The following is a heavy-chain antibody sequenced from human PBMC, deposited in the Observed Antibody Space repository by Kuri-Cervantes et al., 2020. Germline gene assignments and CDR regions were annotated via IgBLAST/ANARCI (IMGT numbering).Heavy chain of an antibody. CDR2: IWYDGSNK. J-gene: IGHJ6*02. CDR3: AREQYDILTGYPYYYYGMDV. CDR1: GFTFSSYG. V-gene: IGHV3-30*19. Sequence: GESLKISCAASGFTFSSYGMHWVRQAPGKGLEWVAVIWYDGSNKYYADSVKGRFTTSRDNSKNTLYLQMNSLRAEDTAVYYCAREQYDILTGYPYYYYGMDVWGQGTTVTVSS. D-gene: IGHD3-9*01.